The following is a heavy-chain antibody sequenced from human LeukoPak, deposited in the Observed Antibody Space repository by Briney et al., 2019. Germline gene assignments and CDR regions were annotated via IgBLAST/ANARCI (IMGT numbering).Heavy chain of an antibody. V-gene: IGHV4-59*08. D-gene: IGHD3-10*01. J-gene: IGHJ4*02. CDR1: GGSISSYY. CDR2: IFYSGST. Sequence: ASETLSLTCTVSGGSISSYYWSWIRQPPGKGLEWIGYIFYSGSTNYNPSLKSRVTISVDMSRNQFSLKLSSVTAADTAVYYCARSYGSGSSSVGYFDYWGQGTLVTVSS. CDR3: ARSYGSGSSSVGYFDY.